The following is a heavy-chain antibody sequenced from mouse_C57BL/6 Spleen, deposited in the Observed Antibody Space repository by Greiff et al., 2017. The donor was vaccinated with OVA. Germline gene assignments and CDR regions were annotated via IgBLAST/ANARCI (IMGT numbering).Heavy chain of an antibody. CDR1: GFTFSSYA. V-gene: IGHV5-4*03. J-gene: IGHJ4*01. Sequence: DVKLVESGGGLVKPGGSLKLSCAASGFTFSSYAMSWVRQTPEKRLEWVATISDGGSYTYYPDNVKGRFTISRDNAKNNLYLQMSHLKSEDTAMYYCASDGYYNAMDYWGQGTSVTVSS. D-gene: IGHD2-3*01. CDR3: ASDGYYNAMDY. CDR2: ISDGGSYT.